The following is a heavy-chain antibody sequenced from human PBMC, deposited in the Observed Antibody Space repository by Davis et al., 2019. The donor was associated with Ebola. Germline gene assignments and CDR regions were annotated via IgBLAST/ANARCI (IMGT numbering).Heavy chain of an antibody. CDR3: TRHSPSSTHFVYGMDV. Sequence: PGRFLRPSCPASGFTFTGPAIHWVRLASGKGLEWLGRVRTKANNYATTYAASVNGRFTISRDDSKNMAYLQMNSLKTEDTAVYYCTRHSPSSTHFVYGMDVWGQGTTVTVSS. CDR2: VRTKANNYAT. CDR1: GFTFTGPA. V-gene: IGHV3-73*01. D-gene: IGHD2-2*01. J-gene: IGHJ6*02.